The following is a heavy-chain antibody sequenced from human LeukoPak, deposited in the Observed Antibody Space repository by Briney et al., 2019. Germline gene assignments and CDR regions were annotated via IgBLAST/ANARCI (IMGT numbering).Heavy chain of an antibody. V-gene: IGHV4-4*02. CDR3: ARVSTGPSQQLVGMDAFDI. Sequence: PSQTLSLTCAVSGGSISSSNWWSWVRQPPGKGLEWIGELYHSGSTNYNPSLKSRVTISVDKSKNQFSLKLSSVTAPDTAVYYCARVSTGPSQQLVGMDAFDIWGQGTMVTVSS. J-gene: IGHJ3*02. CDR2: LYHSGST. CDR1: GGSISSSNW. D-gene: IGHD6-13*01.